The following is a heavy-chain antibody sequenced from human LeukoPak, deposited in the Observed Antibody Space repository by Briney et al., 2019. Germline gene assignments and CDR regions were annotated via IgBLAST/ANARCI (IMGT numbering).Heavy chain of an antibody. CDR3: AKRGGYCSSTSCYRWFDP. CDR2: ISYDGSNK. Sequence: GGSLRLSCAASGFTFSSYGMHWVRQAPGKGLEWVAVISYDGSNKYYADSVKGRFTISRDNPKNTLYLQMNSLRAEDTAVYYCAKRGGYCSSTSCYRWFDPWGQGTLVTVSS. V-gene: IGHV3-30*18. D-gene: IGHD2-2*01. CDR1: GFTFSSYG. J-gene: IGHJ5*02.